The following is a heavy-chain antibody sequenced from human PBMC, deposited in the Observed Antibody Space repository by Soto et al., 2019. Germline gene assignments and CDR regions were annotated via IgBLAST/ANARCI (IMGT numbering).Heavy chain of an antibody. V-gene: IGHV3-30*18. CDR1: GFTFSSYG. CDR2: ISYDGSNK. CDR3: AKGTSVAPFPWFDP. Sequence: LRLSCAASGFTFSSYGMHWVRQAPGKGLEWVAVISYDGSNKYYADSVKGRFTISRDNSKNTLYLQMNSLRAEDTAVYYCAKGTSVAPFPWFDPWGQGTLVTVSS. D-gene: IGHD6-19*01. J-gene: IGHJ5*02.